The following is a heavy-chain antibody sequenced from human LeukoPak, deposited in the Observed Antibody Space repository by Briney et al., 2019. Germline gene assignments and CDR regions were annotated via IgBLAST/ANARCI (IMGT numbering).Heavy chain of an antibody. J-gene: IGHJ5*02. V-gene: IGHV4-34*01. D-gene: IGHD3-22*01. CDR1: GGSFSGYY. CDR3: ARGSVSSGYYGRRWFDP. CDR2: INHSGST. Sequence: SETLSLTCAAYGGSFSGYYWSWIRQPPGKGLEWVGEINHSGSTTYNPSFKSRVTISVDTSQNQFSLKQSSVTAADTAVYYCARGSVSSGYYGRRWFDPWGQGTLVTVSS.